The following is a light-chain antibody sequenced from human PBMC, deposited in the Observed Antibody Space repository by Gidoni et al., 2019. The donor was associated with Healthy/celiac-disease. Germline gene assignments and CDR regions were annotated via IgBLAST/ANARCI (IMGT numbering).Light chain of an antibody. J-gene: IGKJ4*01. CDR2: DAS. CDR3: PQRSNWPT. Sequence: EIVLTQAPATLSLSPGERATLSCRASQSVSSYLAWYQQKPGQAPRHLIYDASNRATGLPARFRGRGSGTDFTLPISSLEPEDFAVYYCPQRSNWPTFGGGTKVEIK. CDR1: QSVSSY. V-gene: IGKV3-11*01.